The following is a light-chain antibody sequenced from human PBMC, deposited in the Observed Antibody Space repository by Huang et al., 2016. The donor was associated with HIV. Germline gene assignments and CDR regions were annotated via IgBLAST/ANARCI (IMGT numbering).Light chain of an antibody. CDR1: QSVSSN. V-gene: IGKV3-15*01. J-gene: IGKJ2*01. CDR2: GAS. CDR3: QQYNNWPPWYT. Sequence: EIVMTQSPATLSVSPGERATLSCRASQSVSSNLAWYQQKPGQAPRLLIYGASTRATGIPARFSGSGSGTEFTLTISSLQSEDFAVYYCQQYNNWPPWYTFGHGDQAGDQT.